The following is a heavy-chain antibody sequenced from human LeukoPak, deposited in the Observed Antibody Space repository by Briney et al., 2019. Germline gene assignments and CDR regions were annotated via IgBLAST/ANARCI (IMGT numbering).Heavy chain of an antibody. CDR3: ARALYYYGSGSYYSPEYFQH. CDR1: GGSFSGYY. J-gene: IGHJ1*01. Sequence: TSETLSLTCAVYGGSFSGYYWSWIRQPPGKGLEWIGEINHSGSTNYNPSLKSRVTISVDTSKNQFSLKLSSVTAADTAVYYCARALYYYGSGSYYSPEYFQHWGQGTLVIVSS. V-gene: IGHV4-34*01. D-gene: IGHD3-10*01. CDR2: INHSGST.